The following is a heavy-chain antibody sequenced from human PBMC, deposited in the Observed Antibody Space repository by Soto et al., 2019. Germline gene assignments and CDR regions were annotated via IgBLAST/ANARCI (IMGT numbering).Heavy chain of an antibody. CDR3: ARGGGVLMVYAMGWFDP. J-gene: IGHJ5*02. V-gene: IGHV4-59*01. CDR1: GGSISSYY. CDR2: IYYSGST. D-gene: IGHD2-8*01. Sequence: SETLSLTCTVSGGSISSYYWSWIRQPPGKGLEWIGYIYYSGSTSYNPSLKSRVTISVDTSKNQFSLKLSSVTAADTAVYYCARGGGVLMVYAMGWFDPWGQGTLVTV.